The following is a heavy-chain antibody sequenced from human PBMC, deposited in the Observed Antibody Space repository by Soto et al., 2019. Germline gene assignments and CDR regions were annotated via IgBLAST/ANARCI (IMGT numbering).Heavy chain of an antibody. V-gene: IGHV3-23*01. CDR2: ISGRGDNT. J-gene: IGHJ4*02. CDR3: VQGGWGSRSDY. Sequence: EVQVLESGGGLVQPGGSLRLSCAASGFTFSNNAMTWVRQAPGKGLEWVSTISGRGDNTYYADSVKGRFTISRDNSKNTLYLQMTSRRAGDTAECYCVQGGWGSRSDYWGQGTLVTVSS. D-gene: IGHD7-27*01. CDR1: GFTFSNNA.